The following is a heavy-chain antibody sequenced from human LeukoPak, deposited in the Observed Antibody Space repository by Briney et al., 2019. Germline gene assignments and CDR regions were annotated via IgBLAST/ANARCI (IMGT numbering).Heavy chain of an antibody. D-gene: IGHD1-26*01. J-gene: IGHJ6*02. V-gene: IGHV4-34*01. CDR3: ARDRWSDYVIDYYYYGMDV. Sequence: SETLSLTCAVYGGSFSGYYWSWIRQPPGKGLEWIGEINHSGSTNYNPSLKSRVTISVDTSKNQFSLKLSSVTAADTAVYYCARDRWSDYVIDYYYYGMDVWGQGTTVTVSS. CDR1: GGSFSGYY. CDR2: INHSGST.